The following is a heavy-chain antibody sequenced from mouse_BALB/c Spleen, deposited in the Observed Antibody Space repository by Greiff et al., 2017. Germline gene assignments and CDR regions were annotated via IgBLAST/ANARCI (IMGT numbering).Heavy chain of an antibody. D-gene: IGHD2-1*01. J-gene: IGHJ2*01. CDR3: ARNEGYYGNYGSY. Sequence: QVQLQQSGAELMKPGASVKISCKATGYTFSSYWIEWVKQRPGHGLEWIGEILPGSGSTNYNEKFKGKATFTADTSSNTAYMQLSSLTSEDSAVYYCARNEGYYGNYGSYWGQGTTLTVSS. V-gene: IGHV1-9*01. CDR2: ILPGSGST. CDR1: GYTFSSYW.